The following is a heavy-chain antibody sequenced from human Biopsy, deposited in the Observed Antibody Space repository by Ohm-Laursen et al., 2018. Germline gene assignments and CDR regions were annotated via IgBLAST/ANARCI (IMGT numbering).Heavy chain of an antibody. CDR1: EFSFSRYD. J-gene: IGHJ6*02. CDR3: AIFEGYSDDNLDYEHYGMDV. Sequence: ASVKVSCKGSEFSFSRYDMHWVRQAPGRGLEWMGIISPSGGGTMDTQKFHDRLTMTRDTSTSTVHMELKSLKSEDTAVYYCAIFEGYSDDNLDYEHYGMDVWGQGTTVTVSS. CDR2: ISPSGGGT. V-gene: IGHV1-46*01. D-gene: IGHD1-26*01.